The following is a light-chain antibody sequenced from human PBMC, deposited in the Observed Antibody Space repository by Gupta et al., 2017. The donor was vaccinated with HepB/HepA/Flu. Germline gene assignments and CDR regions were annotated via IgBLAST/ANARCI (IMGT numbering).Light chain of an antibody. CDR3: GSYTRSSTWL. J-gene: IGLJ2*01. V-gene: IGLV2-14*03. CDR2: DVN. CDR1: SSDIGAYNS. Sequence: QSALTQPASVSGSPGQSIAISCPGTSSDIGAYNSVSWYQQHPGKAPQLIIYDVNNRPSGVSNRFSGSKSGNTAFLIISGLQAEDEADYFSGSYTRSSTWLFGGGTKVTVL.